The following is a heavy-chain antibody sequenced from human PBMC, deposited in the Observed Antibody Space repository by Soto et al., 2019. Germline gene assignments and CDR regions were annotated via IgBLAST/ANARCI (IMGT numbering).Heavy chain of an antibody. CDR1: GFTFSSYS. Sequence: GGSLRLSCAASGFTFSSYSMNWVRQAPGKGLEWVSSISSSSSYIYYADSVKGRFTISRDNAKNSLYLQMNNLRAEDTAVYYCVRESRSWVTHGGMDVWGQGTTVTVSS. D-gene: IGHD5-18*01. V-gene: IGHV3-21*01. CDR3: VRESRSWVTHGGMDV. CDR2: ISSSSSYI. J-gene: IGHJ6*02.